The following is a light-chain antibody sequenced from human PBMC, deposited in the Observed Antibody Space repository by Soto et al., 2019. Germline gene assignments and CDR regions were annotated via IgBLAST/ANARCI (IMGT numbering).Light chain of an antibody. V-gene: IGKV3-15*01. CDR3: QQYNNWPPFT. J-gene: IGKJ3*01. CDR1: QSVSSN. CDR2: GAS. Sequence: EIVMTQSPATLSVSPGESATLSCRASQSVSSNLAWYQQKPGQAPRLLIYGASTRATGIPARFSGSGSGTEFNLTISGLQSEDFAVYYCQQYNNWPPFTFGPGTKGDI.